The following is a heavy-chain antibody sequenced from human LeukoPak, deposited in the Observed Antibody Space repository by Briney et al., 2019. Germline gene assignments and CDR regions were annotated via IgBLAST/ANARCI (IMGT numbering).Heavy chain of an antibody. Sequence: ASVKVSCKASGYTFTGYYMHWVRQAPGQGLEWMGIINPSGGSTSYAQKFQGRVTMTRDMSTSTVYMELSSLRSEDTAVYYCARGPTDSDGSGSYHYWGQGTLVTVSS. CDR2: INPSGGST. J-gene: IGHJ4*02. D-gene: IGHD3-10*01. CDR1: GYTFTGYY. CDR3: ARGPTDSDGSGSYHY. V-gene: IGHV1-46*01.